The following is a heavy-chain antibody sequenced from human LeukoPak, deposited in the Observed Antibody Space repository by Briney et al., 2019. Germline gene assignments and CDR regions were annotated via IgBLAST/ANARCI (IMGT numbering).Heavy chain of an antibody. J-gene: IGHJ4*02. Sequence: SETLSLTCTVSGVSISSDGYSWNWIRQHPGKGLEWIGYIYYTGSTSYNPSLKSRVATSVDTSENQFSLKLSSVTAADTAVYYCARGHWYYYDTSGYSNPTFIDYWGQGTLVTVSS. V-gene: IGHV4-31*03. D-gene: IGHD3-22*01. CDR1: GVSISSDGYS. CDR3: ARGHWYYYDTSGYSNPTFIDY. CDR2: IYYTGST.